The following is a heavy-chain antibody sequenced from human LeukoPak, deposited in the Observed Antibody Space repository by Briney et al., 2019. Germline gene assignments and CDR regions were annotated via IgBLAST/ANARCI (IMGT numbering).Heavy chain of an antibody. CDR1: RFTLSNYT. J-gene: IGHJ4*02. CDR2: ITYDGSNK. CDR3: ARIPHPSPVGY. Sequence: PGGSLRLSGAASRFTLSNYTIHWVRQAPGKGLEWVALITYDGSNKFYGDSVEGRFTISRDNAKNSLYLQMNGLRDDDTAVYYCARIPHPSPVGYWGQGTLVTVSS. D-gene: IGHD4-23*01. V-gene: IGHV3-30*04.